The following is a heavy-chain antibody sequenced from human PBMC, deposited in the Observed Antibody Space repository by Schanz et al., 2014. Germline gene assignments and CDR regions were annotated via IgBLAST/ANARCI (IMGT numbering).Heavy chain of an antibody. Sequence: EVQLVESGGGLVKPGGSLRLSCEASEFTFSSYKMNWVRQAPGKGLEWVSSISSSGSYIHYADSVRGRFTISRDRFQNTLYLRMSSLRAEDTAVYYCARPRFDYGEVDYWGQGTLXTVSS. CDR3: ARPRFDYGEVDY. V-gene: IGHV3-21*01. D-gene: IGHD4-17*01. J-gene: IGHJ4*02. CDR1: EFTFSSYK. CDR2: ISSSGSYI.